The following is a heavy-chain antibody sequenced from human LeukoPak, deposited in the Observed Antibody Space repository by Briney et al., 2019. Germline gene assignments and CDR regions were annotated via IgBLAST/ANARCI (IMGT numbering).Heavy chain of an antibody. CDR2: IYTSGST. CDR3: ARDRLQLGILWVFDP. CDR1: GGSISSYY. J-gene: IGHJ5*02. V-gene: IGHV4-4*07. D-gene: IGHD7-27*01. Sequence: PSETLSLTCTVSGGSISSYYWSWIRQPAGKGLEWIGRIYTSGSTNYNPSLKSRVTMSVDTSKNQFSLKLSSVTAADTAVYYCARDRLQLGILWVFDPWGQGTLVTVSS.